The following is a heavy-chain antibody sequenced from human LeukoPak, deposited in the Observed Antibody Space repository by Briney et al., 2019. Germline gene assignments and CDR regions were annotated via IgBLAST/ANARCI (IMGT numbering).Heavy chain of an antibody. CDR1: GGSISSYY. V-gene: IGHV4-59*01. J-gene: IGHJ4*02. CDR3: ARGTNYYGSGDY. CDR2: IYYSGST. D-gene: IGHD3-10*01. Sequence: SETLSLTCTVSGGSISSYYWSWIRQPPGKGLEWIEYIYYSGSTNYNPSLKSRVTISVDTSKNQFSLKLTSVTAADTAVYYCARGTNYYGSGDYWGQGTLVTVST.